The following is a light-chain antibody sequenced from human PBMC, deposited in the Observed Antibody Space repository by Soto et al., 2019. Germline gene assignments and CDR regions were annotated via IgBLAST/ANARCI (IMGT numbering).Light chain of an antibody. J-gene: IGKJ5*01. Sequence: EIVLTQSPATLSLSPGERATLSCRASQSVSSYLAWYQQKPGQAPRLLIYDASNRATGIPARFSGSESGTDFTLPISSLAPEDFAVYYCQQRSNWPITLGQGPRLEI. CDR1: QSVSSY. CDR3: QQRSNWPIT. CDR2: DAS. V-gene: IGKV3-11*01.